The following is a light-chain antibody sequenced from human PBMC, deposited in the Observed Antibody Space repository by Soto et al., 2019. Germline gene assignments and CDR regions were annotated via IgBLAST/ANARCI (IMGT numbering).Light chain of an antibody. Sequence: DIQMTQSPSSLSASVGDRVTITCRASQAIRNDLAWYQQKPGKATKRLIYAASSLQSGVPSRFSGSGSGTEFTLTISSLQPEDFATYYCLKHNTYPWTFGQGTKVDIK. CDR3: LKHNTYPWT. CDR1: QAIRND. V-gene: IGKV1-17*01. J-gene: IGKJ1*01. CDR2: AAS.